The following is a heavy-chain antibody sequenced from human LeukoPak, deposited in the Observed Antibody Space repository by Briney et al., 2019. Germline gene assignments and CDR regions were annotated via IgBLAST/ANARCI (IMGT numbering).Heavy chain of an antibody. CDR3: ARDRRYYDSNWFDP. J-gene: IGHJ5*02. D-gene: IGHD3-22*01. CDR2: ISSSSSYI. CDR1: GSTFSSYS. Sequence: GGSLRLSCAASGSTFSSYSMNWVRQAPGKGLEWVSSISSSSSYIYYADSVKGRFTISRDNAKNSLYLQMNSLRAEDTAVYYCARDRRYYDSNWFDPWGQGTLVTVSS. V-gene: IGHV3-21*01.